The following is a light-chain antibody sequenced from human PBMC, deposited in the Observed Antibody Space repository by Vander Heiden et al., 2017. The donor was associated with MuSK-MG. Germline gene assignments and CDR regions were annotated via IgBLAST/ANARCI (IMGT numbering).Light chain of an antibody. J-gene: IGKJ4*01. CDR3: QQLSSYPLT. CDR2: AAS. V-gene: IGKV1-9*01. CDR1: EGISSH. Sequence: DIHLTQTPSFLSASVGDSVTITCRASEGISSHLAWFQQKPGKARQLLIDAASTLQSEVPSRFSGSGSGTEFTLTINSLQPEDFSTYCCQQLSSYPLTYGGGTRVEIK.